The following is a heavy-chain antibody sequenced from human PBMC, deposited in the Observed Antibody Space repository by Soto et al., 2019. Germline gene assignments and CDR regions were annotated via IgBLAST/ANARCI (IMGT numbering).Heavy chain of an antibody. CDR3: TRYSGYDPNFDY. J-gene: IGHJ4*02. V-gene: IGHV3-49*03. D-gene: IGHD5-12*01. CDR2: IRSKVYGETT. CDR1: GFTFGDYA. Sequence: PGGSLRLSCTASGFTFGDYAMSWFRQAPGKGLEWVGFIRSKVYGETTEYAASAKGRFTISRDDSKNIAYLQMNSLKTEDTAVYYCTRYSGYDPNFDYWGQGTLVTVSS.